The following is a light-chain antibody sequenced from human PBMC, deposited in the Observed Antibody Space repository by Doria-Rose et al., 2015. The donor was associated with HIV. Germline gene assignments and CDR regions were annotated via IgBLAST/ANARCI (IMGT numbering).Light chain of an antibody. CDR3: RQYNSYPPT. CDR1: QGVSSN. J-gene: IGKJ4*01. CDR2: AAS. V-gene: IGKV1-16*01. Sequence: VTITCRASQGVSSNLDWFQQKPGEAPKSLIYAASSLRSGVPSRFSGSGSGTDSTLTISSLQPEDFATYYCRQYNSYPPTFGGGTKVEIK.